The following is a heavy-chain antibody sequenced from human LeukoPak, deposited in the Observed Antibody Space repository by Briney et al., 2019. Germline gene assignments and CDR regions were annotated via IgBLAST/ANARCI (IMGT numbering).Heavy chain of an antibody. V-gene: IGHV3-30-3*01. D-gene: IGHD3-22*01. CDR2: ISYDGSNK. Sequence: PGGSLRLSCAASGFTFSSYAMHWVRRAPGKGLEWVAVISYDGSNKYYADSVKGRFTISRDNSKNTLYLQMNSLRAEDTAVYYCARGTYYYDSSGPTGDYWGQGTLVTVSS. J-gene: IGHJ4*02. CDR1: GFTFSSYA. CDR3: ARGTYYYDSSGPTGDY.